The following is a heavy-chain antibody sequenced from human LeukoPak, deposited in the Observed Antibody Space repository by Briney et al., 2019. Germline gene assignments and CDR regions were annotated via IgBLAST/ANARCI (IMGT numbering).Heavy chain of an antibody. Sequence: GGSLRLSCAASGFTFSSYSMNWVRQAPGKGLEWVSSISSSSSYIYYADSVKGRFTISRDNAKNSLYLQMNSLRAEDTAVYYCARGPEGRGYSYGLGGYYFDYWGQGTLVTVSS. V-gene: IGHV3-21*01. D-gene: IGHD5-18*01. CDR1: GFTFSSYS. J-gene: IGHJ4*02. CDR3: ARGPEGRGYSYGLGGYYFDY. CDR2: ISSSSSYI.